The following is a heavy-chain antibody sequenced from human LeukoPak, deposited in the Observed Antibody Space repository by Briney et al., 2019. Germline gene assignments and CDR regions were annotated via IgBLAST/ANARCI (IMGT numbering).Heavy chain of an antibody. D-gene: IGHD4-17*01. CDR2: INSDGSST. CDR1: GFTFSSYW. CDR3: ARTRYGDYFDY. V-gene: IGHV3-74*01. J-gene: IGHJ4*02. Sequence: GGSLRLSCAASGFTFSSYWMHWVRQAPGKGLLWVSRINSDGSSTSYADSVKGRFTISRDNAKNTLYLQMNSLRAEDTAVYYCARTRYGDYFDYWGQGTLVTVSS.